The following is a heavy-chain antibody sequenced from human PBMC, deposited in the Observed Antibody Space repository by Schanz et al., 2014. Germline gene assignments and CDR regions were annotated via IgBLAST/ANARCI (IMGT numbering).Heavy chain of an antibody. Sequence: VQLVQSGAEVKKPGASVKVSCKASGYTFTSDSMHSVRQAPGQGLEWMGMINPSGGSTTYAQKFQGRVTMTRDTSTSTVYMELSSLRSEDTAVYYCARDEVDAAAGGNYWGQGTLVAVSS. J-gene: IGHJ4*02. D-gene: IGHD6-13*01. CDR3: ARDEVDAAAGGNY. CDR2: INPSGGST. V-gene: IGHV1-46*03. CDR1: GYTFTSDS.